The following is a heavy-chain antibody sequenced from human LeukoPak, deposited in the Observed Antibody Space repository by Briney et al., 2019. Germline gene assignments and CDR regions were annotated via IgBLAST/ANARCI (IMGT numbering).Heavy chain of an antibody. CDR2: ITPSGGTT. Sequence: GASVKVSCKASGYTFTSYYVHWVRQAPGQGLEWMGIITPSGGTTSYAQKFQGRVTMTRDLSTSTVYMELSSLRSEDTAVYYCARDANSRSGIYYFDYWGQGTLVTVSS. J-gene: IGHJ4*02. V-gene: IGHV1-46*01. CDR3: ARDANSRSGIYYFDY. CDR1: GYTFTSYY. D-gene: IGHD2/OR15-2a*01.